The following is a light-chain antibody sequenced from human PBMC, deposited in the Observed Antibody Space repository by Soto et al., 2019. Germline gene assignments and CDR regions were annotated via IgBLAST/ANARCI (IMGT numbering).Light chain of an antibody. CDR3: QQFGSSSWT. J-gene: IGKJ1*01. CDR1: QSVSSSY. V-gene: IGKV3-20*01. Sequence: ESVLTQSPGTLSLSPGEKATLSCRASQSVSSSYLAWYQQKPGQAPRLLIYGASSRATGIPDRFSGSGSGNDFTLTVSRLEPEDFAVYYCQQFGSSSWTFGQGTKVEIK. CDR2: GAS.